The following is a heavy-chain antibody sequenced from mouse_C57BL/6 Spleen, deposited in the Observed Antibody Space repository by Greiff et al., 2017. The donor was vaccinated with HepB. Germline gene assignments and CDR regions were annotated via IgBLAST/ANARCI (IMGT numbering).Heavy chain of an antibody. CDR1: GYTFTSYW. V-gene: IGHV1-55*01. D-gene: IGHD2-1*01. CDR3: ARGIYYGNYDYAMDY. J-gene: IGHJ4*01. CDR2: IYPGSGST. Sequence: QVQLQQPGAELVKPGASVKMSCKASGYTFTSYWITWVKQRPGQGLEWIGDIYPGSGSTNYNEKFKSKATLTVDTSSSTAYMQLRSLTSEDSAVYYCARGIYYGNYDYAMDYWGQGTSVTVSS.